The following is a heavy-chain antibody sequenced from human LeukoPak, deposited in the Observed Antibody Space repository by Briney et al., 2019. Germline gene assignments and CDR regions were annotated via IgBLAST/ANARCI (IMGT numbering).Heavy chain of an antibody. V-gene: IGHV3-53*01. CDR2: IYSGGST. CDR1: GFTVSSKY. D-gene: IGHD3-22*01. CDR3: ASGDSSLIASDY. J-gene: IGHJ4*02. Sequence: GGSLRLSCAASGFTVSSKYMSWVRQAPGEGLEWVSVIYSGGSTYYVDSVKGRFTISRDNSKNTLYLQMNSLRVEDTAVYYCASGDSSLIASDYWGQGTLVTVSS.